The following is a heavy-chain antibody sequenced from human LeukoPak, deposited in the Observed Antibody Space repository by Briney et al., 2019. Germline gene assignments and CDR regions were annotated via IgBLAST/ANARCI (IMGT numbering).Heavy chain of an antibody. CDR1: GGSFSSYS. CDR3: ARGYYPPRWYFDL. J-gene: IGHJ2*01. V-gene: IGHV4-34*01. Sequence: SATLSLTCALYGGSFSSYSWSWTWIRQTPEKGLEWIGEIIEKGNANYNPSLKSRVTIDLDTSKNQFSLKLTSMTAADTAMYYCARGYYPPRWYFDLWGRGTLVTVSS. CDR2: IIEKGNA. D-gene: IGHD3-10*01.